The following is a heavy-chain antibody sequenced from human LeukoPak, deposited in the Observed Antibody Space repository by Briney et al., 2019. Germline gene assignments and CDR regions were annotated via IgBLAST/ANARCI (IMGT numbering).Heavy chain of an antibody. CDR3: ARETLIDWNGIAYFDY. V-gene: IGHV3-21*01. CDR1: GFIVSSNY. Sequence: PGGSLRLSCAASGFIVSSNYMSWVRQAPGKGLDWVSSISSSSNYIYYADSVKGRFTISRDDAKNSLYLQMNSLRAEDTAVYYCARETLIDWNGIAYFDYWGQGTLVTVSS. J-gene: IGHJ4*02. D-gene: IGHD1-1*01. CDR2: ISSSSNYI.